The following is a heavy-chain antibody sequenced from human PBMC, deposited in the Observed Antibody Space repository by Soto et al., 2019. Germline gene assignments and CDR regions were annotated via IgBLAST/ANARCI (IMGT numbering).Heavy chain of an antibody. Sequence: SETLSLTCTVSGGSISSYYWSWIRQPPGKGLEWIGYIYYSGSTNYNPSLKSRVTISVDTSKNQFSLKLSSVTAADAAVYYCARERREPEYSSSVVNNWFDPWGQGTLVTVSS. CDR1: GGSISSYY. CDR3: ARERREPEYSSSVVNNWFDP. CDR2: IYYSGST. J-gene: IGHJ5*02. D-gene: IGHD6-6*01. V-gene: IGHV4-59*01.